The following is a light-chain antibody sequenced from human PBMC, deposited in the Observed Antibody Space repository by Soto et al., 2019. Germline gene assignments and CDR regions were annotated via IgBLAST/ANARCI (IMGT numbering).Light chain of an antibody. J-gene: IGLJ3*02. CDR2: DNS. CDR3: QVWDSSSDHRV. Sequence: SSELTQPPSVSVAPGQTARISCGGDNIGTKRVHWYQQKPGQAPVLVVYDNSGRPSGIPEQFSGSNSDNTATLTISRVEAGDEADYYCQVWDSSSDHRVFGGGTKVTVL. CDR1: NIGTKR. V-gene: IGLV3-21*02.